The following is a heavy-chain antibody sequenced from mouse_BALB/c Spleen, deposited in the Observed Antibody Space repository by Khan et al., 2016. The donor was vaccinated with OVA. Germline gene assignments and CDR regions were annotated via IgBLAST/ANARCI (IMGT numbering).Heavy chain of an antibody. CDR1: GYTFTTYW. CDR3: TRLGTTRSWFAY. V-gene: IGHV1-7*01. Sequence: QVQLKESGAELAKPGASVKMSCKASGYTFTTYWMHWVKQRPGQGLEWIGYINPSTGYTEYNQKFKDKATLTADKSSSTAYMQLSSLTSEASAVYYCTRLGTTRSWFAYWGQGTLVTVSA. J-gene: IGHJ3*01. CDR2: INPSTGYT. D-gene: IGHD2-14*01.